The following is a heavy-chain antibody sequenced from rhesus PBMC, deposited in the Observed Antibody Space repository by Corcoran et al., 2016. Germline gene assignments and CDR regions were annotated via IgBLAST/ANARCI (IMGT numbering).Heavy chain of an antibody. J-gene: IGHJ3*01. CDR3: ARDRYYNIWTGFDAFDF. CDR2: ISGSGWST. Sequence: QLQLQESGPGLVKPSETLSLTCAVSGGSISSNYWRWIRQPPGKGLEWIGRISGSGWSTPYNPSLNSRVTISTDTSKNQFSLKLSSVTAADTAVYYCARDRYYNIWTGFDAFDFWGQGLRVTVS. V-gene: IGHV4-173*01. CDR1: GGSISSNY. D-gene: IGHD3-3*01.